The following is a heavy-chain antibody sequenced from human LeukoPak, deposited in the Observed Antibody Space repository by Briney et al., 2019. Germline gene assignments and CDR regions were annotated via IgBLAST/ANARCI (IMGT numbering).Heavy chain of an antibody. J-gene: IGHJ6*02. V-gene: IGHV3-21*01. CDR3: ARDLIVYYDSSGYLYGMDV. D-gene: IGHD3-22*01. CDR2: ISSSSSYI. Sequence: PGGPLRLSCAASGFTFSSYSMTWVRQVPGKGLEWVSSISSSSSYIYYADSVKGRFTISRDNAKNSLYLQMNSLRAEDTAVYYCARDLIVYYDSSGYLYGMDVWGQGTTVTVSS. CDR1: GFTFSSYS.